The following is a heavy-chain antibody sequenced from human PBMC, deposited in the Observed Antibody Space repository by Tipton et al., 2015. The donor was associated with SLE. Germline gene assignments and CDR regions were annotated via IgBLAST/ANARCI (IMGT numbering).Heavy chain of an antibody. CDR3: ARGVRITIFGVIINPNYFDY. V-gene: IGHV4-34*01. Sequence: TLSLTCAVYGGSFSGYYWSWIRQPPGKGLEWIGEINHSGSTNYNPSLKSRVTISVDTSKNQFSLKLSSVTAADTAVYYCARGVRITIFGVIINPNYFDYWGQGTLVTVSS. D-gene: IGHD3-3*01. CDR1: GGSFSGYY. CDR2: INHSGST. J-gene: IGHJ4*02.